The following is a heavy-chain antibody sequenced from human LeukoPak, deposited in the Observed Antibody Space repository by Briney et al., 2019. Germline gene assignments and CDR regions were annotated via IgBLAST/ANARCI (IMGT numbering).Heavy chain of an antibody. Sequence: PSQTLSLTCTVSGGSISSGDYYWSCIRQPPGKGLECIGYIYYSGSTNYNPSLKSRVTISVDTSKNQFSLKLSSVTAADTAVYYCTRHNDYYVVRCMDVWGQGTTVTVSS. CDR2: IYYSGST. V-gene: IGHV4-61*08. D-gene: IGHD3-10*02. J-gene: IGHJ6*02. CDR1: GGSISSGDYY. CDR3: TRHNDYYVVRCMDV.